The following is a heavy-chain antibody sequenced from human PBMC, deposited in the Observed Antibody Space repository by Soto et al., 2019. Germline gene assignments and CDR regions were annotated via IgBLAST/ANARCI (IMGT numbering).Heavy chain of an antibody. CDR3: AREMHCSGGSCYSGLGFDP. CDR2: ISAYNGNT. CDR1: GCTFTSYG. V-gene: IGHV1-18*04. Sequence: ASVKVSCKASGCTFTSYGISWVRQAPGQGLEWMGWISAYNGNTNYAQKPQGRVTMTTDTSTSTAYMELRSLRSDDTAVYYCAREMHCSGGSCYSGLGFDPWGQGTLVTVSS. J-gene: IGHJ5*02. D-gene: IGHD2-15*01.